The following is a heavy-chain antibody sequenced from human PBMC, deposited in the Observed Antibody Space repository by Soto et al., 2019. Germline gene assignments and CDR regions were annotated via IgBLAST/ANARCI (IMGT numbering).Heavy chain of an antibody. CDR2: IYYSGNT. CDR3: ARDLKNWYFDL. V-gene: IGHV4-31*03. J-gene: IGHJ2*01. CDR1: GDSITGGGYY. Sequence: QVQLQESGPGLVKPSQTLSLTCTVSGDSITGGGYYWSWIRQHPGKGLEWIGSIYYSGNTYYNPSRQSRVSISLDTANQFSLRLNSVTGADTAVYYCARDLKNWYFDLWGRGTLVAVSS.